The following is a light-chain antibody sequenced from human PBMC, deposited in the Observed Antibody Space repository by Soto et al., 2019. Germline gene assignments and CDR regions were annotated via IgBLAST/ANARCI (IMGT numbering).Light chain of an antibody. J-gene: IGKJ2*01. V-gene: IGKV3-20*01. Sequence: EIVLTQSPGTLSFSPGERATLSCRASQSVSSSHLAWYQQKPGQAPRLLLYDASNRAAGIPDRFSGSGSGTDFTLTISRLEPEDFAVYYCQQYGSSPPVYTFGQGTKLEIK. CDR3: QQYGSSPPVYT. CDR2: DAS. CDR1: QSVSSSH.